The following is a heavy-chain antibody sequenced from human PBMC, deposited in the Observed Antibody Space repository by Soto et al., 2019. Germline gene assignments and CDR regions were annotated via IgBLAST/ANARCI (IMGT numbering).Heavy chain of an antibody. Sequence: SETLSLTCSIYSGSFSGYYWSWIRQLPGKGLEWIGEISQSGHTNYSPSLKSRVSISIDTSMKQFSLNLASVSAADTAVYYCARAPKVSGASQTRPDFWGQGTLVTVSS. D-gene: IGHD6-25*01. CDR3: ARAPKVSGASQTRPDF. V-gene: IGHV4-34*01. CDR1: SGSFSGYY. J-gene: IGHJ4*02. CDR2: ISQSGHT.